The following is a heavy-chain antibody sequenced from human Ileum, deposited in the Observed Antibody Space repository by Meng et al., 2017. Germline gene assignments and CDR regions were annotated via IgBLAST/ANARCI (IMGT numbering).Heavy chain of an antibody. D-gene: IGHD6-19*01. CDR2: IDPGNGNR. CDR3: ARDRQWVFDY. J-gene: IGHJ4*02. CDR1: GYTFTTFG. Sequence: QGPLVQAGIEVKKPGASVKVSCKPSGYTFTTFGISWVRQAPGQGLEWMGWIDPGNGNRNFAQKFQDRITLTTDTTTTTAYMELRSLRSDDTAIFYCARDRQWVFDYWGQGTLVTVSS. V-gene: IGHV1-18*01.